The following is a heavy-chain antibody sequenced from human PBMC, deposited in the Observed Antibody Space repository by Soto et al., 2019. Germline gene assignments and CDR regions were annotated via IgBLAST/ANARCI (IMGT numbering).Heavy chain of an antibody. CDR3: ARDGITMVRGVITLGGHYYGMDV. CDR1: GYTFTSYG. J-gene: IGHJ6*02. CDR2: ISAYNGNT. Sequence: GASVKVSCKASGYTFTSYGISWVRQAPGQGLEWMGWISAYNGNTNYAQKLQGRVTMTTDTSTSTAYMELRSLRSDDTAVYYCARDGITMVRGVITLGGHYYGMDVWGQGTTVTVSS. D-gene: IGHD3-10*01. V-gene: IGHV1-18*04.